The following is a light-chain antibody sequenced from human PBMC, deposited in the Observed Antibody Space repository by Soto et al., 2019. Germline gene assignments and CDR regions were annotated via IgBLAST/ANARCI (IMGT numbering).Light chain of an antibody. CDR2: RNN. CDR1: SSNIGSNH. J-gene: IGLJ1*01. CDR3: AAWDDSLSANYV. Sequence: QSVLTQPPSASGTPGQRVTISCSGSSSNIGSNHVYWYQQLPGTAPKLLIYRNNQRSSGVPDRFSGSKSGTSASLAISGLRSEDEADYYCAAWDDSLSANYVFGTGTKVTVL. V-gene: IGLV1-47*01.